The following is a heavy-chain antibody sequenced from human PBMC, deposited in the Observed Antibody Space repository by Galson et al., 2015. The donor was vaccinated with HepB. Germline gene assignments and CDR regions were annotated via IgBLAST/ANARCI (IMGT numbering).Heavy chain of an antibody. Sequence: SLRLSCAASGFTFSNYVMGWVRQAPGKGLEWVASVSVGGNSAYYADSVKGRFTISRDNSKNTMNLQMYSLRAEDSAVYHCAKGRGGDIYGFFDYWGQGTLVTASS. CDR2: VSVGGNSA. CDR3: AKGRGGDIYGFFDY. D-gene: IGHD5-18*01. CDR1: GFTFSNYV. V-gene: IGHV3-23*01. J-gene: IGHJ4*02.